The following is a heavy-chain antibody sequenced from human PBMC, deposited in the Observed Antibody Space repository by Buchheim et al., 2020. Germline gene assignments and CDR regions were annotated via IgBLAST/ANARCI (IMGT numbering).Heavy chain of an antibody. CDR2: ISSSSSTI. CDR3: ARGQVGTGPYYYYGMDV. D-gene: IGHD2-21*02. CDR1: GFTFSSYS. J-gene: IGHJ6*02. V-gene: IGHV3-48*01. Sequence: EVQLVESGGGLVQPGGSLRLSCAASGFTFSSYSMNWVRQAPGKGLEWVSYISSSSSTIYYADSVKGRFTISRDNAKNSLYLQMNSLRAEDTAVDYCARGQVGTGPYYYYGMDVWGQGTT.